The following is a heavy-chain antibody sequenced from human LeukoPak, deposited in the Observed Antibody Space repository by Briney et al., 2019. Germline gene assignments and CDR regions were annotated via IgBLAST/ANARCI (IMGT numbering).Heavy chain of an antibody. V-gene: IGHV6-1*01. CDR2: TYYRSKWYN. CDR3: ARDRAVAGTINWLDP. Sequence: SQTLSLTCAISGDSVSSNNATWNWIRQSPSRGLEWLGSTYYRSKWYNDYAVSVQSRITVNPDTSKNQFSLQLNSVTPEDTAVYYCARDRAVAGTINWLDPWGQGTLVTVSS. CDR1: GDSVSSNNAT. D-gene: IGHD6-19*01. J-gene: IGHJ5*02.